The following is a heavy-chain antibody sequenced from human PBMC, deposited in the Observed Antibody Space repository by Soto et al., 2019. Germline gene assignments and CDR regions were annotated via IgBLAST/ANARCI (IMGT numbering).Heavy chain of an antibody. D-gene: IGHD3-10*01. CDR3: AHHPYYGLGSYSFDY. CDR2: IYWDDAK. V-gene: IGHV2-5*02. Sequence: QITLKESGHTLVRPTQTLTLTCTFSGFSLTTSGVGVGWIRQPPGKALEWLAVIYWDDAKRYSSSMKSRLTITKDTSKTQVVLTMTNMDPVDTATYYCAHHPYYGLGSYSFDYWGQGTLVTVSS. J-gene: IGHJ4*02. CDR1: GFSLTTSGVG.